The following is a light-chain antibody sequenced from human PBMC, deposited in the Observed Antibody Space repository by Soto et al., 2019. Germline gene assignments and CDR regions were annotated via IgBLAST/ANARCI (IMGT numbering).Light chain of an antibody. CDR3: QQSYSTPRFT. J-gene: IGKJ3*01. V-gene: IGKV1-39*01. Sequence: DLPMTQSPSSLSASVGDRVTITCRASQSISSYLNWYQQKPGKAPKLLIYAASSLQSGVSSRFSGSGSGTDFTLTISSLQPEDFATYYCQQSYSTPRFTFGPGTKVDIK. CDR1: QSISSY. CDR2: AAS.